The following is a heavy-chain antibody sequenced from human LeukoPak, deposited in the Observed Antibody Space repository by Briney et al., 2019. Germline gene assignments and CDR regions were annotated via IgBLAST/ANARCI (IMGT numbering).Heavy chain of an antibody. J-gene: IGHJ4*02. D-gene: IGHD2-15*01. CDR2: IYPGDSDT. Sequence: GESLKISCKGSGYSFTSYWIGWVRQMPGKGLEWMGIIYPGDSDTRYSPSFQGQVTISADKSISTAYLQWSSLRSEDTAVYYCAGAFDYCSGGSCSPVGYWGQGTLVTVSS. V-gene: IGHV5-51*01. CDR3: AGAFDYCSGGSCSPVGY. CDR1: GYSFTSYW.